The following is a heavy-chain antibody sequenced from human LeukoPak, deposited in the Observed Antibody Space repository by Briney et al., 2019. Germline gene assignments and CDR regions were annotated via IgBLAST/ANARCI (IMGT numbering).Heavy chain of an antibody. CDR2: IYYSGST. V-gene: IGHV4-39*07. CDR1: GGSISSSSYY. CDR3: ARLTMVRGVIPT. J-gene: IGHJ5*02. Sequence: IPSETLSLTCTVSGGSISSSSYYWGWIRQPPGKGLEWIGSIYYSGSTYYNPSLKSRVTISVDTSKNQFSLKLSSVTAADTAVYYCARLTMVRGVIPTWGQGTLITVSS. D-gene: IGHD3-10*01.